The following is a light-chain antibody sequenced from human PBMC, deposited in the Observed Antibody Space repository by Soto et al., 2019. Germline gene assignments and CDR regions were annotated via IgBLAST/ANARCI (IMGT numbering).Light chain of an antibody. CDR1: QDISNY. V-gene: IGKV1-9*01. CDR2: AAS. Sequence: DIHLTQSPSFLSASVIDIVTITFLASQDISNYLVWYQQKPGKAPKPLIYAASTLQSGVPSRFSGSGSGTEFTLTISSLQPEDFATYYCQQLNSYPLTFGPGTKVDIK. CDR3: QQLNSYPLT. J-gene: IGKJ3*01.